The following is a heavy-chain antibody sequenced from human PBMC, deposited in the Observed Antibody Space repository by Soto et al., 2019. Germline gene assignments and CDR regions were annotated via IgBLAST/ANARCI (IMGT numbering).Heavy chain of an antibody. V-gene: IGHV4-39*02. J-gene: IGHJ3*01. CDR1: GGSISSSSYY. CDR2: IYYSGST. Sequence: ETLSLTCTVSGGSISSSSYYWGWIRQPPGKGLEWIGSIYYSGSTYYNPSLKSRVTISVDTSKNQFSLKLSSVTAADTAVYYCAREGSYRHSPLWPWGQGTMVTVS. CDR3: AREGSYRHSPLWP. D-gene: IGHD3-16*02.